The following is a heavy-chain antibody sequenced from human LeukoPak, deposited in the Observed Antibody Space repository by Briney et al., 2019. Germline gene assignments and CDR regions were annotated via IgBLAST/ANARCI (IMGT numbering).Heavy chain of an antibody. CDR3: ARDNASLRIVGMHDAFDI. CDR1: GGSISDGTYY. V-gene: IGHV4-61*02. CDR2: VYTTGST. Sequence: SQTLSLTCTVSGGSISDGTYYWSWIRQPAGKGLEWIGRVYTTGSTNYNPSLKSRVTTSLDTSKNQFSLKLTSVTAADTAVYYCARDNASLRIVGMHDAFDIWGQGTMVTVSS. J-gene: IGHJ3*02. D-gene: IGHD2/OR15-2a*01.